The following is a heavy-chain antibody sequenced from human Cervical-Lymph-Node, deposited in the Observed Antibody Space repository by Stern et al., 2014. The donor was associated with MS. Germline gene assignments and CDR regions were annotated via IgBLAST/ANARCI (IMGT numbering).Heavy chain of an antibody. V-gene: IGHV3-33*01. CDR1: GFTFSSYD. D-gene: IGHD4-23*01. Sequence: QVQLVQSGGGVVQPGRSLRLSCAASGFTFSSYDMHWVRQAPGKGLEWVAVMWSDGSNEYYADSLKGRFTISRDNSKNTLYLQMNSLRAEDTAVYYCARDGLGRGGNSRRFDHWGQGTLVTVSS. CDR2: MWSDGSNE. J-gene: IGHJ4*02. CDR3: ARDGLGRGGNSRRFDH.